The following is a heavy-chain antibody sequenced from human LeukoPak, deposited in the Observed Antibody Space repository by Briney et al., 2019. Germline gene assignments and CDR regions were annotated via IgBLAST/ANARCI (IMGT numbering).Heavy chain of an antibody. Sequence: SETLSLTCTVSGGSISSGSYYWSWIRQPAGKGLEWIGRIYTSGSTNYNPSLKSRVTISVDTSKNQFSLKLRSVTAADTAVYYCARFTFGYSSGWNFDYWGQGTLVTVSS. CDR3: ARFTFGYSSGWNFDY. J-gene: IGHJ4*02. CDR2: IYTSGST. D-gene: IGHD6-19*01. V-gene: IGHV4-61*02. CDR1: GGSISSGSYY.